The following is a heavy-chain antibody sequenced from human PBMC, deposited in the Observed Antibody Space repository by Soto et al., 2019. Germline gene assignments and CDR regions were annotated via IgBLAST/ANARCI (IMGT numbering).Heavy chain of an antibody. CDR2: ISAYNGNT. CDR1: GYTFTNFG. CDR3: ARAVPAIFGVVPPPVEFDP. Sequence: ASVKVSCKASGYTFTNFGISWVRQAPGQGLEWMGWISAYNGNTNYAQKFQGRVTMTTDTSTSTAYMEVRSLRFDDTAVYYCARAVPAIFGVVPPPVEFDPWGQGTLVTVSS. J-gene: IGHJ5*02. V-gene: IGHV1-18*01. D-gene: IGHD3-3*01.